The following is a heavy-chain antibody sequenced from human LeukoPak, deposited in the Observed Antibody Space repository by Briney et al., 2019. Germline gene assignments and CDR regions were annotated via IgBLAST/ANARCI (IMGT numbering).Heavy chain of an antibody. CDR3: AKAVSPSGTYLPGY. Sequence: GGSLRLSCAASGFTFSSYAMNWVRQAPGKGLEWVSGIGGSGGATYYAVSVKGRFTISRDNSKNTLYLRMNSLRVEDTAVYYCAKAVSPSGTYLPGYWGQGTLVTVSS. V-gene: IGHV3-23*01. CDR2: IGGSGGAT. J-gene: IGHJ4*02. CDR1: GFTFSSYA. D-gene: IGHD3-10*01.